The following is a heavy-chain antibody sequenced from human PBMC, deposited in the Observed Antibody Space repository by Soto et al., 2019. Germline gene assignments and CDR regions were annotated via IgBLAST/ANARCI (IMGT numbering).Heavy chain of an antibody. CDR3: ARGSYYYYYYYMDV. CDR1: GFTFSSYG. V-gene: IGHV3-33*01. J-gene: IGHJ6*03. CDR2: IWYDGSNK. Sequence: QVQLVESGGGVVQPGRSLRLSCAASGFTFSSYGMHWVRQAPGKGLEWVAVIWYDGSNKYYADSVKGRFTISRDNSKNTLYLQMNSLRAEDTAVYFCARGSYYYYYYYMDVWGKGTTVTVSS.